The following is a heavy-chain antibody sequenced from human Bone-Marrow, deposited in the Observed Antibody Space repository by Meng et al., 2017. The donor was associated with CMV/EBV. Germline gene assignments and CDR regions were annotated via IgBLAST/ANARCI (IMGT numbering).Heavy chain of an antibody. V-gene: IGHV3-21*01. J-gene: IGHJ6*02. Sequence: GESLKISCAASGFTFSSYTMNWVRQAPGKGLEWVSAVSGSAGRTYYADSVKGRFSISRDNARKSLYLQMSSLRAEDTAVYYCARDRGEYYYNGMDFWGQGTRVTVSS. CDR3: ARDRGEYYYNGMDF. CDR1: GFTFSSYT. D-gene: IGHD3-16*01. CDR2: VSGSAGRT.